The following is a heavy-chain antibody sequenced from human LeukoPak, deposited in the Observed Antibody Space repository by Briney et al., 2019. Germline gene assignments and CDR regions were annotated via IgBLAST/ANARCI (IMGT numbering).Heavy chain of an antibody. D-gene: IGHD6-19*01. V-gene: IGHV3-74*01. CDR1: GFTFSSYW. J-gene: IGHJ4*02. Sequence: GGSLRLSCAASGFTFSSYWMHWVRQAPGKGLVWISRINTDGSSTTYADSVKGRFTISRDNAKNSLYLQMNSLRAEDTAVYYCARGPEQWLVQGGFDYWGQGTLVTVSS. CDR3: ARGPEQWLVQGGFDY. CDR2: INTDGSST.